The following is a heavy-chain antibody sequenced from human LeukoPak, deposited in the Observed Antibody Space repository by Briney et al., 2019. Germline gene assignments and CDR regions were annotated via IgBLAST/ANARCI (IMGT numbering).Heavy chain of an antibody. CDR3: ARGWRELRSPRESKTNDY. V-gene: IGHV1-2*02. J-gene: IGHJ4*02. D-gene: IGHD1-26*01. Sequence: GASVKVSCKASGYTFTSYGISWVRQAPGQGLEWMGWINPNSGGTNYAQKFQGRVTMTRDTSISTAYMELSRLRSDDTAVYYCARGWRELRSPRESKTNDYWGQGTLVTVSS. CDR2: INPNSGGT. CDR1: GYTFTSYG.